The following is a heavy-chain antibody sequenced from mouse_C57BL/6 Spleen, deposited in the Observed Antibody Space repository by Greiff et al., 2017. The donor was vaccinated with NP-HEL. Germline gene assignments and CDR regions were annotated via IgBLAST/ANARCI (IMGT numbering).Heavy chain of an antibody. CDR3: ATYYGSSYWYFDV. Sequence: VQLQQSDAELVKPGASVKISCKVSGYTFTDHTIHWMKQRPEQGLEWIGYIYPRDGSTKYNEKFKGKATLTADKSSSTAYMQLNSLTSEDSAVYFGATYYGSSYWYFDVWGTGTTVTVSS. J-gene: IGHJ1*03. CDR1: GYTFTDHT. CDR2: IYPRDGST. D-gene: IGHD1-1*01. V-gene: IGHV1-78*01.